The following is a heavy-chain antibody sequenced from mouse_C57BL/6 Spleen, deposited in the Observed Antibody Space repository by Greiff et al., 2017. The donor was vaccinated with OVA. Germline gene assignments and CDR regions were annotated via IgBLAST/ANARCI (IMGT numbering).Heavy chain of an antibody. Sequence: QVQLQQSGAELVKPGASVKLSCKASGYTFTEYTIHWVKQRSGQGLEWIGWFYPGSGSIKYNEKFKDKATLTADKSSSTVYMALSRLTSEDSAVFFCARDGSGYDSCYEAWFAYWGQGTLVTVSA. CDR1: GYTFTEYT. CDR2: FYPGSGSI. D-gene: IGHD1-1*01. CDR3: ARDGSGYDSCYEAWFAY. J-gene: IGHJ3*01. V-gene: IGHV1-62-2*01.